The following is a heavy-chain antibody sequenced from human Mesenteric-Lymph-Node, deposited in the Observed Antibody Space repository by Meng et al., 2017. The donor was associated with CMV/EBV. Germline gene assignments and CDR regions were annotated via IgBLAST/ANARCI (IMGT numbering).Heavy chain of an antibody. CDR3: AREYGGIDAFDI. V-gene: IGHV4-59*01. CDR1: GGSTSSYY. J-gene: IGHJ3*02. D-gene: IGHD4-23*01. CDR2: IYYSGST. Sequence: SETLSLTRTVSGGSTSSYYWSWIRQPPGKGLEWIGYIYYSGSTNYNPSLKSRVTISVDTSKNQFSLKLSSVTAADTAVYYCAREYGGIDAFDIWGQGTMVTVSS.